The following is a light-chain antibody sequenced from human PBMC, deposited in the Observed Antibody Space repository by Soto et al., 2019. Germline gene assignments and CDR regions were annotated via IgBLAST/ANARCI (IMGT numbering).Light chain of an antibody. J-gene: IGKJ4*01. Sequence: DIRMTQSPSSLSASVGDRVIITCQASQDITNYLNWYQQKPGKAPKLLIYDASNLETGVPSRFSGSGSGTDFTFTINSLQPEDIATYYCQQYDNLLTFGGGTKVDIK. CDR3: QQYDNLLT. CDR2: DAS. V-gene: IGKV1-33*01. CDR1: QDITNY.